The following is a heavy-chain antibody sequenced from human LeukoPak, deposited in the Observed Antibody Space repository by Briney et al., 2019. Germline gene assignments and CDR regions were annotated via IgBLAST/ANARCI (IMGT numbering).Heavy chain of an antibody. V-gene: IGHV4-59*01. D-gene: IGHD3-3*01. Sequence: SETPSLTCTVSGVSITSYYWNWVRQPPGKGLEWVGYIYYSGTTNYNPSLKSRVTISVDLSKNQFSLRLRSVTAADTAVYYCARDQGWVGVSVSFDRWGHGILVSVSS. J-gene: IGHJ4*01. CDR1: GVSITSYY. CDR3: ARDQGWVGVSVSFDR. CDR2: IYYSGTT.